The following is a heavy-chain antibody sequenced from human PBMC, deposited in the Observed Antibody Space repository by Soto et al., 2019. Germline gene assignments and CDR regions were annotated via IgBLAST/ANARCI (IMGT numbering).Heavy chain of an antibody. Sequence: PGGSLRLSCAASGFSFSDYYMPWIRQAPGKGLEYVSAISSNGGSTYYADSVKGRFTISRDNSKDVLYLEMNSLRVEDTAMYYCARGGLRFWFGEPDFYWGQGTPVTVSS. J-gene: IGHJ4*02. V-gene: IGHV3-64*04. CDR3: ARGGLRFWFGEPDFY. D-gene: IGHD3-10*01. CDR1: GFSFSDYY. CDR2: ISSNGGST.